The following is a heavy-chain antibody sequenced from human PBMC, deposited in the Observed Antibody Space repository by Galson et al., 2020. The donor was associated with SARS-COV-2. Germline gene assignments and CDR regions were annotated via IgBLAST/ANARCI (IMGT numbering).Heavy chain of an antibody. Sequence: HGESLKISCKGSGYSLTSYWISWVRQMPGNGLEGMGRIDPSDSYTNYSPSFPGHVTISADKSIRTAYLQWSSLKASDTAMYYCARQDWAFGYYYYGMDVWGQGTTVTVSS. D-gene: IGHD3-16*01. CDR3: ARQDWAFGYYYYGMDV. CDR2: IDPSDSYT. J-gene: IGHJ6*02. V-gene: IGHV5-10-1*01. CDR1: GYSLTSYW.